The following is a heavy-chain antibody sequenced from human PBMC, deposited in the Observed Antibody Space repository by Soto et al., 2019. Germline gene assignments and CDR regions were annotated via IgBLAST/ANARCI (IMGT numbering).Heavy chain of an antibody. CDR1: GASIGRGGYY. CDR2: IHFSGET. V-gene: IGHV4-31*03. Sequence: QVQLQESGPGLMKPSQTLSLTCTVSGASIGRGGYYWTWIRQHPGKALEWMGHIHFSGETNYNPYLMGRLTISLDTSTNQFSLNLAAVTAADTAIYYCARDQGGDLDYWGQGTLGTVSS. J-gene: IGHJ4*02. D-gene: IGHD2-21*01. CDR3: ARDQGGDLDY.